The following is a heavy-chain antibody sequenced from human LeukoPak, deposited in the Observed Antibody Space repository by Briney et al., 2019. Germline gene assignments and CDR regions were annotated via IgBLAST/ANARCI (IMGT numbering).Heavy chain of an antibody. CDR3: AKQLGYCSDGSCYFPY. CDR2: ISNNGGYT. V-gene: IGHV3-23*01. D-gene: IGHD2-15*01. CDR1: GFTFSSYG. Sequence: GGSLRLSCAASGFTFSSYGMHWVRQAPGKGLEWVSAISNNGGYTYYADSVQGRFTISRDNSKSTLCLQMNSLRAEDTAVYYCAKQLGYCSDGSCYFPYWGQGTLVTVSS. J-gene: IGHJ4*02.